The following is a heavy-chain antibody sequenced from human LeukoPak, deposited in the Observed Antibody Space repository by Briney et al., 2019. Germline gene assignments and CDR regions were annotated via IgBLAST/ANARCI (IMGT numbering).Heavy chain of an antibody. CDR3: ARASQSHRSGSYPAN. CDR2: ISGSGGST. D-gene: IGHD1-26*01. V-gene: IGHV3-23*01. J-gene: IGHJ4*02. CDR1: GFTFSSYA. Sequence: PGGSLRLSCAASGFTFSSYAMSWVRQAPGKGLEWVSAISGSGGSTYYADSVKGRFTISRDNSKNTLYLQMNSLRAEDTAVYYCARASQSHRSGSYPANWGQGTLVTVSS.